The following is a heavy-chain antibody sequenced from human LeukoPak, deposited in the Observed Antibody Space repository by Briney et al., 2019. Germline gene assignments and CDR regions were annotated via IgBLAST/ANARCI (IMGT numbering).Heavy chain of an antibody. CDR1: GGSISSSSYY. D-gene: IGHD5-24*01. CDR2: IYYSGST. J-gene: IGHJ4*02. Sequence: PSETLSLTCTVSGGSISSSSYYRGWIRQPPGKGLEWSGSIYYSGSTYYNPSLKSRVTISVDTSKNQFSLKLSSVTAAVTAVYYCARIRTRWLQLQGVFDYWGQGTLVTVSS. V-gene: IGHV4-39*07. CDR3: ARIRTRWLQLQGVFDY.